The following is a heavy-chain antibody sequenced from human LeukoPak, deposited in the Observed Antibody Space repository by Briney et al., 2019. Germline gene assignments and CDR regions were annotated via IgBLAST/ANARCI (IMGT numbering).Heavy chain of an antibody. CDR1: GYTFTSYG. V-gene: IGHV1-18*01. D-gene: IGHD3-9*01. J-gene: IGHJ5*02. Sequence: GASVKVSCKASGYTFTSYGISWVRQAPGQGLEWMGWISAYNGNTNYAQKLQGRVTMTTDTSTSTAYMELRSLRSDDTAVYYCARVPVLRYFDWLSAGGWFDPWGQGTLVTVSS. CDR2: ISAYNGNT. CDR3: ARVPVLRYFDWLSAGGWFDP.